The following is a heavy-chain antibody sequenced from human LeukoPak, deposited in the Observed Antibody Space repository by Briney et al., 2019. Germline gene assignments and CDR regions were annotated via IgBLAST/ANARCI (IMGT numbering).Heavy chain of an antibody. CDR2: MSPNSGDT. V-gene: IGHV1-8*01. CDR3: ARGPPNWGYDY. Sequence: ASVNVSCKASGYTFTSYDFNWVRQATGQRPEWMGWMSPNSGDTGYAQKFQDRVTMTRNTSISTAYMELSSLRSDDTAVYYCARGPPNWGYDYWGPGTLSPSSQ. D-gene: IGHD7-27*01. CDR1: GYTFTSYD. J-gene: IGHJ4*02.